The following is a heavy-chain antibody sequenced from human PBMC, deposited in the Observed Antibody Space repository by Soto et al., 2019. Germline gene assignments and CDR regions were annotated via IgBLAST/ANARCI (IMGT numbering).Heavy chain of an antibody. CDR3: TRLAGSGSYHTQTFFDY. Sequence: GGSLRLSCAASGFTFSGSAMHWVRQASGKGLEWVGRIRSKANSYATAYAASVKGRFTISRDDSKNTAYLQMNSLKTEDTAVYYCTRLAGSGSYHTQTFFDYWGQGTPVTVS. V-gene: IGHV3-73*01. CDR2: IRSKANSYAT. CDR1: GFTFSGSA. D-gene: IGHD1-26*01. J-gene: IGHJ4*02.